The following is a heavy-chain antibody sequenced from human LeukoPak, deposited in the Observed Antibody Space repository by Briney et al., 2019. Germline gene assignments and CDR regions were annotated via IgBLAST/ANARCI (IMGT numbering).Heavy chain of an antibody. CDR3: ARVGIQLWYPFDY. CDR2: IYYSASI. Sequence: SETLSLTCTVSGGSISSYYWSWIRQPPGKGLEWVGYIYYSASINYTPYLKSRVTISVDTSKNQSSLKLSSVTAADTAVYYCARVGIQLWYPFDYWGQGTLVTVSS. J-gene: IGHJ4*02. V-gene: IGHV4-59*01. D-gene: IGHD5-18*01. CDR1: GGSISSYY.